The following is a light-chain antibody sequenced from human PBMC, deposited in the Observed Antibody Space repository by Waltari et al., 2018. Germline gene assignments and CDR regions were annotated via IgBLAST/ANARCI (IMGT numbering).Light chain of an antibody. CDR2: GTY. V-gene: IGLV1-40*01. Sequence: QSVLTQPPSMSGAPGQRVTISCTGSSSNIGAGHDVHWYQVFPGTAPKLLIYGTYNRPSGVPSRFSGSKSDTSASLAIGGLQAEDGADYYCQSFDIRLSGGVVFGGGTKVTVL. CDR3: QSFDIRLSGGVV. J-gene: IGLJ3*02. CDR1: SSNIGAGHD.